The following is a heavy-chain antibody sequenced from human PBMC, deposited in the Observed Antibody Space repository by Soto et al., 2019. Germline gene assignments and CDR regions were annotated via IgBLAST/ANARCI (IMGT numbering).Heavy chain of an antibody. J-gene: IGHJ1*01. CDR2: INHSGST. V-gene: IGHV4-34*01. Sequence: SETLSLTCAVYGGSFSGYYWSWIRQPPGKGLEWIGEINHSGSTNYNPSLKSRVTISVDTSKNQFSLKLSSVTAADTAVYYCARGHRANIVVVVAAHYTEYFQHWGQSTLVTVSS. CDR3: ARGHRANIVVVVAAHYTEYFQH. CDR1: GGSFSGYY. D-gene: IGHD2-15*01.